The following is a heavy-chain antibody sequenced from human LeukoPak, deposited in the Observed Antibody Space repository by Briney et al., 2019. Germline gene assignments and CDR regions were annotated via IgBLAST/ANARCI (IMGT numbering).Heavy chain of an antibody. CDR2: INHSGST. CDR1: GGSFSGYY. Sequence: SETLSLTCAVYGGSFSGYYWTWIRQPPGKGLEWIGEINHSGSTNYNPSLKSRVTISVDTSKNQFSLKLSSVTAADTAVYHCARVSTGSSFDSWGQGTLVTVSS. J-gene: IGHJ4*02. V-gene: IGHV4-34*01. D-gene: IGHD1-26*01. CDR3: ARVSTGSSFDS.